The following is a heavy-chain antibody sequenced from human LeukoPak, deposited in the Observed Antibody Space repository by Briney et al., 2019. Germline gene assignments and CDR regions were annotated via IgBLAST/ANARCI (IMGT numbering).Heavy chain of an antibody. CDR2: ISYDGSNK. V-gene: IGHV3-30*04. CDR1: GFTFSSYA. Sequence: PGGSLRLSCAASGFTFSSYAMHWVRQAPGKGLEWVAVISYDGSNKYYADSVKGRFTISRDNSKNTLYLQMNSLRAEDTAVYYCAKDGRGWRGYFRHWGRAPWSPSPQ. CDR3: AKDGRGWRGYFRH. D-gene: IGHD6-19*01. J-gene: IGHJ1*01.